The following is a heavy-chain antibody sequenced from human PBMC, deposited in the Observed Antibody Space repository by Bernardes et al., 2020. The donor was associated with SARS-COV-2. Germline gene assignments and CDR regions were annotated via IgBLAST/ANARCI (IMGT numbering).Heavy chain of an antibody. Sequence: SETLSLTCTVSGGSISSYYWSWIRQPPGKGLEWIGYIYYSGSTNYNPSLKSRVTISVDTSKNQFSLKLSSVTAAATAVYYCARQGHHTIFGVVTHFDYWGQGTLVTVSS. CDR1: GGSISSYY. V-gene: IGHV4-59*08. D-gene: IGHD3-3*01. CDR2: IYYSGST. CDR3: ARQGHHTIFGVVTHFDY. J-gene: IGHJ4*02.